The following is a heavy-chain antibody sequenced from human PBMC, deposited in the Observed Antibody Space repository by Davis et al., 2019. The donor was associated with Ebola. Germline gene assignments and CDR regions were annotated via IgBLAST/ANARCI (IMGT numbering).Heavy chain of an antibody. Sequence: GESLKISCTASGFTVSTYDMSWVRQAPGKGLEWVSVISSSASFTYYVDSVKGRFTLSRDISKSTLYLQMNSLRIDDTAVYFWARRMAGGLGATLRYPGDYVLDLWGQGTTVTVFS. D-gene: IGHD1-26*01. CDR3: ARRMAGGLGATLRYPGDYVLDL. CDR1: GFTVSTYD. J-gene: IGHJ6*02. V-gene: IGHV3-23*01. CDR2: ISSSASFT.